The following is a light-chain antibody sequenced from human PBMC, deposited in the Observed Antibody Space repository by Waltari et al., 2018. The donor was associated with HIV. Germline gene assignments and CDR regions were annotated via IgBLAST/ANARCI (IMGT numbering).Light chain of an antibody. V-gene: IGLV2-14*03. CDR2: DVT. CDR3: SSYTSSSTSVV. Sequence: QSALTQPASVSGSPGQSLTISCTGTSSDAGDYNYVSWYQQHPGKAPKLMIYDVTNRPSGISNRFSGSKSGNTASLTISGLQAEDEADYYCSSYTSSSTSVVFGGGTKLTVL. CDR1: SSDAGDYNY. J-gene: IGLJ2*01.